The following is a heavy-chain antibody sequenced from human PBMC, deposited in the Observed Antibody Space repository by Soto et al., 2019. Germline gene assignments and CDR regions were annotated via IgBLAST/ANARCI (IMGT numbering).Heavy chain of an antibody. CDR2: IWYDGSNK. J-gene: IGHJ4*02. CDR3: ARSGRDYYFDY. Sequence: GGSLRLSCAASGFTFSIYGMHLVRQAPGKGLEWVAFIWYDGSNKYYADSVKGRFTISRDNSKNTLYLQMNSLRAEDTAVYYCARSGRDYYFDYWGQGTLVTVSS. V-gene: IGHV3-33*01. CDR1: GFTFSIYG.